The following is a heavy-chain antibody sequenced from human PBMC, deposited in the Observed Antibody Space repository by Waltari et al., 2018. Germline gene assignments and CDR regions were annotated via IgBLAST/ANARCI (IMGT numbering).Heavy chain of an antibody. CDR2: STTRGSGDTT. D-gene: IGHD7-27*01. V-gene: IGHV3-72*01. CDR3: VRGHWGFDY. J-gene: IGHJ4*02. Sequence: EVQLDESGGGLVQPGGSLRLSCATSGFIFSDHFMDWVRQTPERGVEGSARSTTRGSGDTTIYAASVQGRFTIARDVSKNTLFLQMNSLQSEDTAIYFCVRGHWGFDYWGQGAPVTVSS. CDR1: GFIFSDHF.